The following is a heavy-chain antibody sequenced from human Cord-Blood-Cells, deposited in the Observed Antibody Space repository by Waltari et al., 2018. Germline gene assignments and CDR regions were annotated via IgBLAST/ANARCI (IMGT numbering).Heavy chain of an antibody. Sequence: QVQLQQWGAGLLKPSETLSPTCAVYGESFSGYSWSWIRQPPGKGLEWIGEINHSGSTNYNPSLKSRVTISVDTSKNQFSLKLSSVTAADTAVYYCASDDFWSGYYWGQGTLVTVSS. CDR1: GESFSGYS. CDR3: ASDDFWSGYY. D-gene: IGHD3-3*01. J-gene: IGHJ4*02. CDR2: INHSGST. V-gene: IGHV4-34*01.